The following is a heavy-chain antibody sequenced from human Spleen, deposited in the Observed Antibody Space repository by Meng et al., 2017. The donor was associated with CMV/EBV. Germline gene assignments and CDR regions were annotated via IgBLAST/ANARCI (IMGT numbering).Heavy chain of an antibody. CDR1: GYSISDGYY. J-gene: IGHJ5*02. CDR2: IYPSGST. CDR3: AREFCSGGSCNRFDP. Sequence: GSLRLSCTVSGYSISDGYYWGWIRQPPGRGLEWIGNIYPSGSTQYNPSLSRRVTISVDTSQNHFSLKLSSVTAADTAVYYCAREFCSGGSCNRFDPWGQGTLVTVSS. D-gene: IGHD2-15*01. V-gene: IGHV4-38-2*02.